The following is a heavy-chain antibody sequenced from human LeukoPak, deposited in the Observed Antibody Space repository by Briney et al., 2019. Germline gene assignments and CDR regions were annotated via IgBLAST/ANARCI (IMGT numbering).Heavy chain of an antibody. CDR3: ARERPYNYYGSGSSYYFDY. Sequence: SETLSLTCTVSGGSISSYYWSWIRQPAGKGLKWIGRIYTSGSTNYNPSLKSRVTMSVDTSKNQFSLKLSSVTAADTAVYYCARERPYNYYGSGSSYYFDYWGQGTLVTVSS. CDR1: GGSISSYY. D-gene: IGHD3-10*01. V-gene: IGHV4-4*07. J-gene: IGHJ4*02. CDR2: IYTSGST.